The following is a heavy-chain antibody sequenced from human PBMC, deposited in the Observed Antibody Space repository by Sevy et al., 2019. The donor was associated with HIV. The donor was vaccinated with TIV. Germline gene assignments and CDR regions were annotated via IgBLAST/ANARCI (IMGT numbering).Heavy chain of an antibody. J-gene: IGHJ4*02. CDR3: ATTREYYEDNSGYLDY. D-gene: IGHD3-16*01. CDR1: GKNLNDLP. V-gene: IGHV1-24*01. Sequence: ASVKVSCKVSGKNLNDLPMHWVRQAPGEGLEWMGRFDPEDGERIYAQKFQGRVTMTEDTSRDTAYMELNSLRSEDTAMYYCATTREYYEDNSGYLDYWGQGILVTVSS. CDR2: FDPEDGER.